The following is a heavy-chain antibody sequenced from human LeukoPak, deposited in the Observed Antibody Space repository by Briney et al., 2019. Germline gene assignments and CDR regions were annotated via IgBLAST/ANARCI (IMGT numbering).Heavy chain of an antibody. J-gene: IGHJ6*02. V-gene: IGHV3-53*01. Sequence: GGSLRLSCAASGFTFSSYVMSWVRQAPGKGLEWVSVIYSGGSTYYADSVKGRFTISRDNSKNTLYLQMNSLRAEDTAVYYCARDASYYGMDVWGQGTTVTVSS. CDR1: GFTFSSYV. CDR2: IYSGGST. CDR3: ARDASYYGMDV.